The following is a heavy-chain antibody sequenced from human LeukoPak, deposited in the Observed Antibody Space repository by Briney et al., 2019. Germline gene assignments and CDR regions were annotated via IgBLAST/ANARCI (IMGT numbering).Heavy chain of an antibody. CDR2: IIPIFGTA. V-gene: IGHV1-69*13. Sequence: ASVKVSCKASGGTFSSYAISWVRQAPGQGLEWIGGIIPIFGTANYAQKFQGRVTITADESTSTAYMELSSLRSEDTAVYYCARVVSPNYDFWSGYFDYWGQGTLVTVSS. D-gene: IGHD3-3*01. CDR1: GGTFSSYA. CDR3: ARVVSPNYDFWSGYFDY. J-gene: IGHJ4*02.